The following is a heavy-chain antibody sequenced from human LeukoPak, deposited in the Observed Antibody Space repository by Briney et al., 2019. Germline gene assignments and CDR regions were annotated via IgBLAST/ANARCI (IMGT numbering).Heavy chain of an antibody. J-gene: IGHJ5*02. V-gene: IGHV3-7*01. Sequence: GGSLRLSCAASGFTFSRYWMTWVRQAPGKGLEWVANIKQDGSEKYYVDSVKGRFTISRDNAKNSLYLQMNSLRAEDTAVYYCAREPSGYAAYGYNWFDPWGQGTLVTVSS. D-gene: IGHD5-12*01. CDR2: IKQDGSEK. CDR1: GFTFSRYW. CDR3: AREPSGYAAYGYNWFDP.